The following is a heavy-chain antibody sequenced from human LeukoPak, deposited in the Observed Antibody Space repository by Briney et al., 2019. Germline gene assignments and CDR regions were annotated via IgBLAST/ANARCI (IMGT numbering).Heavy chain of an antibody. D-gene: IGHD3-10*01. CDR2: IYYSGST. J-gene: IGHJ6*03. V-gene: IGHV4-59*01. CDR1: GGSFSSYY. Sequence: SETLSLTCTVSGGSFSSYYWSWIRQPPGKGLEWVGYIYYSGSTNYNPSLKSRVTISVDTSNNQFSLKLSSVTAAETAVYYCARGPMVRGVLRFYMDVWGKGTTVTVSS. CDR3: ARGPMVRGVLRFYMDV.